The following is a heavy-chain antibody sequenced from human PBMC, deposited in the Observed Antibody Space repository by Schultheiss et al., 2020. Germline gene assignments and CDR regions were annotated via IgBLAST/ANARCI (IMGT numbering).Heavy chain of an antibody. J-gene: IGHJ4*02. Sequence: SETLSLTCTVSGASSNNAGYCWSWIRLHPEKGLEWMGYILYSGTTYYNPSLASRLAISKDTSKNQFSLRLTSITAADTAVYYCARLRFLEWLPLWIPYYFDYWGQGTLVTVSS. V-gene: IGHV4-31*03. CDR1: GASSNNAGYC. CDR2: ILYSGTT. CDR3: ARLRFLEWLPLWIPYYFDY. D-gene: IGHD3-3*01.